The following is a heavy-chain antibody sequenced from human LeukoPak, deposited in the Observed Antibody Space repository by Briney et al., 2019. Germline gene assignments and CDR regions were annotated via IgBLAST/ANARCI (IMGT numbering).Heavy chain of an antibody. D-gene: IGHD6-19*01. J-gene: IGHJ3*02. V-gene: IGHV4-59*01. Sequence: SSETLSLTCTVSGGSISSYYWSWIRQPPGKGLEWIGYIYYSGSTNYNPSLKSRVTISVDTSKNQFSLKLSSVTAADTAVYYCARGEQWLANDAFDIWGQGTMVTVSS. CDR3: ARGEQWLANDAFDI. CDR1: GGSISSYY. CDR2: IYYSGST.